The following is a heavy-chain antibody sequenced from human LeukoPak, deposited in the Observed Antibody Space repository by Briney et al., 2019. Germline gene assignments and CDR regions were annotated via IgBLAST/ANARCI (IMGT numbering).Heavy chain of an antibody. D-gene: IGHD3-10*01. CDR1: GGSISGSSNY. Sequence: SETLSLTCTVSGGSISGSSNYWGWIRQPPGKTLEWIGSIYSSGSTYYNSSLKSRVIILIDTSKNHFSLTLSSVTAADTAVYYCTRSDGYGLVGIWGQGTMVTVSS. V-gene: IGHV4-39*07. CDR2: IYSSGST. J-gene: IGHJ3*01. CDR3: TRSDGYGLVGI.